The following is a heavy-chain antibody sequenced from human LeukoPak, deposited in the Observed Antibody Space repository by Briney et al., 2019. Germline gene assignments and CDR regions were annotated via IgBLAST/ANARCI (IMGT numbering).Heavy chain of an antibody. Sequence: PGGSLKLSCAASGFTFSGSTVHWVRQASGKGLDWVGHIRTKANNYATAYAASVKGRFTISRDDSKNTAYLQMKSLKIEDTAVYYCSRHEALPGDYWGQGTLVTVSS. D-gene: IGHD2-21*02. CDR2: IRTKANNYAT. CDR3: SRHEALPGDY. V-gene: IGHV3-73*01. CDR1: GFTFSGST. J-gene: IGHJ4*02.